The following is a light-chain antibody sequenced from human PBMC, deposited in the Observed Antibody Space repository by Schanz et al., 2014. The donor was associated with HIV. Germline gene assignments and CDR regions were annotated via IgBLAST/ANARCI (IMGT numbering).Light chain of an antibody. CDR3: ATWDDSLNGPV. CDR2: DVS. CDR1: SSDVGDYNY. J-gene: IGLJ2*01. Sequence: QSALTQPPSASGSPGQSVTISCTGTSSDVGDYNYVSWYQQHPGKAPKLMIYDVSNRPSGVSNRFSGSKSGTSASLVISGLQSEDEADYYCATWDDSLNGPVFGGGTKLTVL. V-gene: IGLV2-8*01.